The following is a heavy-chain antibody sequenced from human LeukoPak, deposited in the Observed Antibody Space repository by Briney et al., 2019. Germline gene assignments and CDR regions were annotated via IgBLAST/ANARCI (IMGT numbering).Heavy chain of an antibody. V-gene: IGHV3-21*01. CDR3: ARGVAVAGDAFDI. J-gene: IGHJ3*02. Sequence: GGSLRLSCAASGFTFSSYSVNWVRQAPGKGLEWVSSISSSSSYIYYADSVKGRFTISRDNAKNSLYLQMNSLRAEDTAVYYCARGVAVAGDAFDIWGQGTMVTVSS. CDR1: GFTFSSYS. CDR2: ISSSSSYI. D-gene: IGHD6-19*01.